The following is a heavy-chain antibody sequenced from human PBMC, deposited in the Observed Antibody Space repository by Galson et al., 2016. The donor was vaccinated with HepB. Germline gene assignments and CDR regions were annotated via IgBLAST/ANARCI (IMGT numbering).Heavy chain of an antibody. D-gene: IGHD3-10*02. J-gene: IGHJ2*01. CDR2: ISSGSATT. V-gene: IGHV3-48*02. Sequence: SLRLSCAASGFTFSPYSMNWVRQAPGKGLEWVSYISSGSATTYYADSVKGRFTISRDNAKNSLYLQMNSLREEDTAVYYCARDISNVRGSSWYFDRWGRGTLVTVSS. CDR3: ARDISNVRGSSWYFDR. CDR1: GFTFSPYS.